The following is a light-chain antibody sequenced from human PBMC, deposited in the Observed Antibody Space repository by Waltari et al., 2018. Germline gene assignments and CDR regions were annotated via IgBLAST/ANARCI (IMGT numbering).Light chain of an antibody. CDR1: QSISSW. CDR3: QHYYSYPLT. V-gene: IGKV1-5*03. CDR2: KAS. Sequence: DIQMTQSPSTLSASVRDRVTIPCRASQSISSWLAWYQQKPGKPPKLLIYKASSLESGVPSRFSGSGSGTEFTLTINSLQPDDFATYYCQHYYSYPLTFGGGTKVEIK. J-gene: IGKJ4*01.